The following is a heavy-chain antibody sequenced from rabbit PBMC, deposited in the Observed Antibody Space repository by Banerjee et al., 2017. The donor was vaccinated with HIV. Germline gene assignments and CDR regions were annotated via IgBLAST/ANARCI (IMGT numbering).Heavy chain of an antibody. CDR3: ARDPSYADYTTYGDAGNL. J-gene: IGHJ4*01. D-gene: IGHD7-1*01. V-gene: IGHV1S40*01. CDR1: GFSFTSMYY. Sequence: QSLEESGGGLVKPGASLTLTCTASGFSFTSMYYACWVRQAPGKGLEWIGCIYTGSGNTYYAYWAKGRFTISKTSSTTVTLQMTSLTAADTATYFCARDPSYADYTTYGDAGNLWGPGTLVTVS. CDR2: IYTGSGNT.